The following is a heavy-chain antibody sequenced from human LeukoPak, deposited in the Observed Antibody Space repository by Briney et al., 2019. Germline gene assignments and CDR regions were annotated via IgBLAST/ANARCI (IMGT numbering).Heavy chain of an antibody. CDR1: GYSFTSYW. CDR3: ATTWGTYCSGGSCYSS. D-gene: IGHD2-15*01. J-gene: IGHJ4*02. V-gene: IGHV5-51*01. Sequence: GESLKISCKGSGYSFTSYWIGWVRQMPGKGLEWMGIIYPGDSDTRYSPSFQGQVTISADKSISTAYLQWSSLKASDTAMYYCATTWGTYCSGGSCYSSWGQGTLVTVSS. CDR2: IYPGDSDT.